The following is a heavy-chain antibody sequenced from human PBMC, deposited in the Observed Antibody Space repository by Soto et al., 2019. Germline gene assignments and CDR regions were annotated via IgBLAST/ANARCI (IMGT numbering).Heavy chain of an antibody. J-gene: IGHJ6*02. Sequence: GESLKISCNGSGYSFTIDCIGLVLQMPGKGLEWMGIIYPCDSDTRYSLSFQGQVTISADKSISTAYLQWSSLKASDTAMYYCARHRGAPSYYYDSSGINRELAYYYGMDVWGQGTTVTVSS. V-gene: IGHV5-51*01. D-gene: IGHD3-22*01. CDR2: IYPCDSDT. CDR3: ARHRGAPSYYYDSSGINRELAYYYGMDV. CDR1: GYSFTIDC.